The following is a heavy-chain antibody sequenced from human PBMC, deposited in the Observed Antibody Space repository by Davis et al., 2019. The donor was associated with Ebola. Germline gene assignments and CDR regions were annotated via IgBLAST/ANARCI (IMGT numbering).Heavy chain of an antibody. CDR2: INPSGGST. Sequence: ASVKVSCKASGYTFTSYYMHWVRQAPGQGLEWMGIINPSGGSTSYAQKFQGRVTMTRDTSTSTVYMELSSLRSEDTAVYYCARDQRAYYSMIVVDPIDYWGQGTLVTVSS. D-gene: IGHD3-22*01. CDR1: GYTFTSYY. J-gene: IGHJ4*02. V-gene: IGHV1-46*01. CDR3: ARDQRAYYSMIVVDPIDY.